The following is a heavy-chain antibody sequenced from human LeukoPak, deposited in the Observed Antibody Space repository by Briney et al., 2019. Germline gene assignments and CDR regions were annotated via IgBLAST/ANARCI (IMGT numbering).Heavy chain of an antibody. Sequence: PSETLSLTCTVSGGSISSYYWSWIRQPPGKGLEWIGYIYYSGSTNYNPSLKSRVTISVDTSKNQFSLKLSSVTAADTAVYYCARVRAGSPMYFDYWGQGTLVTVSS. CDR3: ARVRAGSPMYFDY. J-gene: IGHJ4*02. V-gene: IGHV4-59*01. CDR1: GGSISSYY. CDR2: IYYSGST. D-gene: IGHD1-26*01.